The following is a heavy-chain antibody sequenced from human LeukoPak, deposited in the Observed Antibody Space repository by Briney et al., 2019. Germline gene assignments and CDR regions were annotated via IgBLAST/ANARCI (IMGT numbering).Heavy chain of an antibody. CDR1: GASLRSSSYY. D-gene: IGHD3-10*01. CDR3: ASTLTYSYGSGSYYIDC. J-gene: IGHJ4*02. Sequence: SETLSLTCTVSGASLRSSSYYWGWIRQPPGRGVEWIGSIFYSGSPFYNSSIKSRATISVDTSKNLFSLKLRSVTAADTAVYYCASTLTYSYGSGSYYIDCWGQGTLVTVSS. V-gene: IGHV4-39*01. CDR2: IFYSGSP.